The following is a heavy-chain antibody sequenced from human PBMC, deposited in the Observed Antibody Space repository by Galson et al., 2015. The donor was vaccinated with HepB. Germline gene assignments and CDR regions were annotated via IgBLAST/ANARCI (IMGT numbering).Heavy chain of an antibody. V-gene: IGHV3-11*05. CDR3: VRDKRDYGSGSLHAADF. J-gene: IGHJ4*02. CDR1: GFTFSDYY. Sequence: SLRLSCAASGFTFSDYYMSWIRQVPGKGLKWVSYISSSGGYIDYADSVKGRFTISRGNAKNSLYLEMNSLRVDDTAVYYCVRDKRDYGSGSLHAADFWGQGVLVTVS. CDR2: ISSSGGYI. D-gene: IGHD3-10*01.